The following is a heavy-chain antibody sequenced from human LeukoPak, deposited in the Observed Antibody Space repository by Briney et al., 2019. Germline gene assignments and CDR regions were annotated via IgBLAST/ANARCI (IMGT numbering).Heavy chain of an antibody. CDR1: GYTFSSYY. CDR3: ARVVGNYVWGSYRPEGCFDS. CDR2: INPSGGRT. D-gene: IGHD3-16*02. V-gene: IGHV1-46*01. J-gene: IGHJ4*02. Sequence: ASVKVSCKASGYTFSSYYMHWVRQAPGQGLEWMGIINPSGGRTSYAEKFQGRVTMTRDTSTSTVYMELRSLRSDDTAVYYCARVVGNYVWGSYRPEGCFDSWGQGTLVTVSS.